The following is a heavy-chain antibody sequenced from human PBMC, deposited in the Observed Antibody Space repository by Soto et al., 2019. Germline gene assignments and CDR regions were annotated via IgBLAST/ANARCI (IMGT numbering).Heavy chain of an antibody. CDR1: ALSFSDYW. CDR3: ARDCVSTTCYFNWFDP. Sequence: SCIASALSFSDYWMRCVSQAPGKGLEWVSYISSNSRSIYYADSVKGRFTISRDNAKNSLYLQMSSLRDEDTAVYYCARDCVSTTCYFNWFDPWGQGTLVTVSS. V-gene: IGHV3-48*02. J-gene: IGHJ5*02. CDR2: ISSNSRSI. D-gene: IGHD2-2*01.